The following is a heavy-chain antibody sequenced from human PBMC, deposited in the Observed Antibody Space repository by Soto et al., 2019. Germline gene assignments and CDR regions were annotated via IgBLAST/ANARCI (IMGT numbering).Heavy chain of an antibody. J-gene: IGHJ3*02. D-gene: IGHD3-10*01. CDR1: GGSISSGGYY. CDR3: ARIPARGLWFGEGETDDAFDI. CDR2: IYYSGST. Sequence: PSETLSLTCTVSGGSISSGGYYWSWIRQHPGKGLEWIGYIYYSGSTYYNPSLKSRVTISVDTSKNQFSLKLSSVTAADTAVYYCARIPARGLWFGEGETDDAFDIWGQGTMVTVSS. V-gene: IGHV4-31*03.